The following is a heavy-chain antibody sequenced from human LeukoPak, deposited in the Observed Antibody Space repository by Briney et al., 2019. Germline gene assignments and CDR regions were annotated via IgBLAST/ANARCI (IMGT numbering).Heavy chain of an antibody. V-gene: IGHV4-4*07. CDR3: ARAAGGDAVYYGSGRRYYSFYMDV. D-gene: IGHD3-10*01. CDR1: GGSISDHY. CDR2: IDTSGNI. J-gene: IGHJ6*03. Sequence: PSETLSLTCTVSGGSISDHYWSWIRQPGGKGLEWIGRIDTSGNINYNPSLKSRVTMSVDTSKNLFSLEVMSVTAADTAIYYCARAAGGDAVYYGSGRRYYSFYMDVWGKGTTVTISS.